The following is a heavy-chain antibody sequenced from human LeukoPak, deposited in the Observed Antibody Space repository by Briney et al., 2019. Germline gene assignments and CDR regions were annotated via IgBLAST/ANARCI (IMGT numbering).Heavy chain of an antibody. V-gene: IGHV4-59*01. CDR1: GGSLSSYY. J-gene: IGHJ3*02. CDR3: ARLKPYYDILTGYLWAFDI. CDR2: IYYIVST. D-gene: IGHD3-9*01. Sequence: SQTLSLTCAVSGGSLSSYYWSWIRHPPGKGLEWIGYIYYIVSTNYNPSLKSRVTISVDTSKNQFSLKLSSVTAADTAVYYCARLKPYYDILTGYLWAFDIWGQGTMVTVSS.